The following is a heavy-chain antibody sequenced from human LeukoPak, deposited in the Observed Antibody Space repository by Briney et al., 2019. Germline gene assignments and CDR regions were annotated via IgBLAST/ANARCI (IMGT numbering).Heavy chain of an antibody. Sequence: ASVKVSCKASGYTFTSYGISWVRQAPGQGLEWMGWISAYNGNTNYAQKLQGRVTVTTDTSTSTAYMELRSLRSDDTAVYYCARVVGERPVVSSYYYYMDVWGKGTTVTVSS. V-gene: IGHV1-18*01. D-gene: IGHD3-10*01. CDR3: ARVVGERPVVSSYYYYMDV. CDR2: ISAYNGNT. CDR1: GYTFTSYG. J-gene: IGHJ6*03.